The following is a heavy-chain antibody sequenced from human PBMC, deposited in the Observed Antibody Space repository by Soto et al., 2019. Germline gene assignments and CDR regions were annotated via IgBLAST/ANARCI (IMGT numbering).Heavy chain of an antibody. J-gene: IGHJ5*02. CDR1: GYIFTTHG. D-gene: IGHD2-15*01. CDR3: ARDLGYCRSGTCYREWFDP. CDR2: VSGDNGHT. Sequence: QVQLVQSGAEVKKPGASVKVSCKASGYIFTTHGIIWVRQAPGQGLEWMGWVSGDNGHTTYAQRLQGRVTLTTDTSTNTADMELRSLRSDDTAVYYCARDLGYCRSGTCYREWFDPWGQGTLVTVSS. V-gene: IGHV1-18*01.